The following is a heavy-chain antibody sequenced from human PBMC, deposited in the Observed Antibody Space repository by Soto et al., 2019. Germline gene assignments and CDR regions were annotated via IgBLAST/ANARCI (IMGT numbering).Heavy chain of an antibody. CDR2: IYHNGSP. J-gene: IGHJ5*02. CDR3: ASLPPRLALSPPTIPT. Sequence: SENLSLSNVGSGGLMSGGNWGACVRQPPGKRLEWIGEIYHNGSPTYSPSLRGRATISVDKSNNQFSLGLRSVTAADTAVYYCASLPPRLALSPPTIPTWGQVISLSVS. D-gene: IGHD2-2*01. V-gene: IGHV4-4*02. CDR1: GGLMSGGNW.